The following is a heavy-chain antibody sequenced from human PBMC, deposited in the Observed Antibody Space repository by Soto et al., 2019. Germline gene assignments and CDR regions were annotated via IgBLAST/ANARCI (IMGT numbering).Heavy chain of an antibody. CDR1: GGSFSGYY. Sequence: SETLSLTCAVYGGSFSGYYWSWIRQPPGKGLEWIGEINHSGSTNYNPSLKSRVTISVDTSKNQFSLKLSSVTAADTAVYYCARIDKRYYYGSGTLDYWGQGTLVTVS. CDR3: ARIDKRYYYGSGTLDY. CDR2: INHSGST. J-gene: IGHJ4*02. D-gene: IGHD3-10*01. V-gene: IGHV4-34*01.